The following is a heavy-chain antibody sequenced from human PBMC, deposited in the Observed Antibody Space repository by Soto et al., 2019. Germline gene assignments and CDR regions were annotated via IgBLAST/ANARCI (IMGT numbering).Heavy chain of an antibody. Sequence: QVQLVESGGGVVQPGRSLRLSCAASGFTFSSYAMHWVRQAPGKGLEWVAVISYDGSNKYYADSVKGRFTISRDNSKNTLYLQMNSLRAEDTAVYYCARPSEPEYYDILTGLRPYFDYWGQGTLVTVSS. D-gene: IGHD3-9*01. CDR3: ARPSEPEYYDILTGLRPYFDY. V-gene: IGHV3-30-3*01. J-gene: IGHJ4*02. CDR2: ISYDGSNK. CDR1: GFTFSSYA.